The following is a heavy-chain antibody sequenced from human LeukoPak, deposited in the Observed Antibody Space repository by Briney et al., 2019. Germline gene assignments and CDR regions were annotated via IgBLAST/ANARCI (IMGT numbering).Heavy chain of an antibody. CDR1: GSTLSSYR. CDR3: ARLVAVYSSGIDY. D-gene: IGHD6-19*01. J-gene: IGHJ4*02. V-gene: IGHV3-21*01. CDR2: ISSSSSYI. Sequence: AGGSLTPSCPASGSTLSSYRINSVRQPPGNGLELVSSISSSSSYIYYAESAKDRFTISRDNAKNSLYLQMNSLRAEDTAGEYCARLVAVYSSGIDYWGQGTLVTVSS.